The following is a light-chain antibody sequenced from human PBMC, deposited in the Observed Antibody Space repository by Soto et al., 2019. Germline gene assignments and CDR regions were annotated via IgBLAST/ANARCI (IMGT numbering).Light chain of an antibody. V-gene: IGKV1-9*01. Sequence: DIQMTKSASSLSASVGDRVTITCRASQGISSNLAWYQQKPGKAPKLLIYAASTLQSGVPSRFSGSGSGTEFTLTISILQPEDFATYCCQQFNSYPITFGQGARLEIK. CDR2: AAS. CDR3: QQFNSYPIT. J-gene: IGKJ5*01. CDR1: QGISSN.